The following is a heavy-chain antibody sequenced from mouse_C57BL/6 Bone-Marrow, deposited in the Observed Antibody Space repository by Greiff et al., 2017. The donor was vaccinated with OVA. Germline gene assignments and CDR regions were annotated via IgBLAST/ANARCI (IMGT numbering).Heavy chain of an antibody. V-gene: IGHV1-82*01. D-gene: IGHD2-2*01. CDR2: IYPGDGDT. CDR1: GYAFSSSW. CDR3: ESRVTTRYFDV. J-gene: IGHJ1*03. Sequence: QVQLQQSGPELVKPGASVKISCKASGYAFSSSWMNWVKQRPGKGLEWIGRIYPGDGDTNYNGTFKGKATLTADKSSSTAYMQLSSLTSEDSAVYFCESRVTTRYFDVWGTGTTVTVSS.